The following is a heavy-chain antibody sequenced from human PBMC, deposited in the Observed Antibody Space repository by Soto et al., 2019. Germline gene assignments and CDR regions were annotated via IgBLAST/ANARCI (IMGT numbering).Heavy chain of an antibody. CDR3: TTDSYSSIRIVRLDY. V-gene: IGHV3-15*07. Sequence: GGSLRLSCAASGFTFTNAWINWVRQAPGKGLEWVGRIKSKTDGGTDYAEPVKGRFAISRDDSNNMVYLQMNSLRTEDTAVYYCTTDSYSSIRIVRLDYWGHGTLVNVSS. CDR2: IKSKTDGGT. CDR1: GFTFTNAW. J-gene: IGHJ4*01. D-gene: IGHD2-2*01.